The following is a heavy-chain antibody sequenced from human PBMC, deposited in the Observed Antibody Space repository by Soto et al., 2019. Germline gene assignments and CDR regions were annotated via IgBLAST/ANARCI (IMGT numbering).Heavy chain of an antibody. CDR2: TYYRSKWST. Sequence: SQTLSLTCAISGDSVSSKSATWNWIRQAPSRGLEWLGRTYYRSKWSTDYAVSLRGRITVSPESSKNQFSLRLTSLTPEDTAVYYCARALAGSYDYRGQGTLVTVSS. D-gene: IGHD3-10*01. V-gene: IGHV6-1*01. CDR3: ARALAGSYDY. J-gene: IGHJ4*02. CDR1: GDSVSSKSAT.